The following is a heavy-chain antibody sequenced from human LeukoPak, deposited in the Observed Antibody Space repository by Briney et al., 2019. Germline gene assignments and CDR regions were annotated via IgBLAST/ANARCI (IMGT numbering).Heavy chain of an antibody. CDR1: GFTFSSYE. CDR3: SRLLEGDY. D-gene: IGHD3-3*01. J-gene: IGHJ4*02. V-gene: IGHV3-48*03. CDR2: ISSGGSTI. Sequence: GGSLRLSCAASGFTFSSYEMNWVRQAPGKGLEWVSYISSGGSTIYHADSVKGRFTISRDNAKNSLYLQMNSLRAEDTAVYYCSRLLEGDYWGQGTLVTVSS.